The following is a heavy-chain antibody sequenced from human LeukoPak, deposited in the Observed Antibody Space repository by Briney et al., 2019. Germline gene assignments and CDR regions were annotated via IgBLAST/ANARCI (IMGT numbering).Heavy chain of an antibody. D-gene: IGHD4-11*01. CDR1: GYTFTSYG. V-gene: IGHV1-18*01. J-gene: IGHJ6*02. CDR2: ISAYNGNT. Sequence: GASVKVSCKASGYTFTSYGISWVRQAPGQGLEWMGWISAYNGNTNYAQKLQGRGTMTTDTSTSTAYMELRSLRSDDPAVYYCARDPGTTVTTLKNYYYYYGMDVWGQGTTVTVSS. CDR3: ARDPGTTVTTLKNYYYYYGMDV.